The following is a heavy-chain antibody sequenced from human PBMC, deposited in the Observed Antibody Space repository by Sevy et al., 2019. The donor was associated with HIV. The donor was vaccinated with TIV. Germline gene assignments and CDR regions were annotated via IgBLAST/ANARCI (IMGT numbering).Heavy chain of an antibody. CDR1: GGSITSFY. D-gene: IGHD1-26*01. CDR3: AGENAWGRGYS. CDR2: IYYNGHI. V-gene: IGHV4-59*12. J-gene: IGHJ4*02. Sequence: SETLSLTCTVSGGSITSFYWNWILQPPGKGLEWIANIYYNGHINYNPSLKSRVTLSLDTSKNQFSLRLSSVTAADTAMYYCAGENAWGRGYSWGQGTLVTVSS.